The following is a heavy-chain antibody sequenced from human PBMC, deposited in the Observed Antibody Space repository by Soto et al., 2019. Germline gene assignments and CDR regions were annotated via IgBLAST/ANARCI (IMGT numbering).Heavy chain of an antibody. V-gene: IGHV4-59*01. Sequence: PSEPLSLTCTVSGRSISSYYWSWIRQPPGKGLEWIGYIYYSGSTNYNPSLKSRVTISVDTSKNQFSLKLSSVTAADTAVYYCARLLAYYDSSGFHNWFDPWVQGTLVTVS. D-gene: IGHD3-22*01. CDR1: GRSISSYY. J-gene: IGHJ5*02. CDR3: ARLLAYYDSSGFHNWFDP. CDR2: IYYSGST.